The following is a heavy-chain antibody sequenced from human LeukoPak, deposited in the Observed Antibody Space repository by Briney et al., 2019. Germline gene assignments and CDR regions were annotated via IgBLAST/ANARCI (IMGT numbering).Heavy chain of an antibody. CDR3: ARGDHVYSDSPAFDI. CDR1: GGTFGSYA. D-gene: IGHD4-11*01. CDR2: ISAYNGNT. Sequence: ASVKVSCKASGGTFGSYAISWVRQAPGQGLEWMGWISAYNGNTNYAQKLQGRVTMTTDTSTSTAYMELRSLRSNDTAVYYCARGDHVYSDSPAFDIWGQGTMVTVSS. J-gene: IGHJ3*02. V-gene: IGHV1-18*01.